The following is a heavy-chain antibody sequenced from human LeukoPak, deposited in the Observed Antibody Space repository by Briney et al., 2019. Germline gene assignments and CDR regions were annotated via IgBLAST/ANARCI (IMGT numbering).Heavy chain of an antibody. D-gene: IGHD5-18*01. Sequence: PSETLSLTCAVYGGSFSGYYWSWIRQPPGKGLEWIGEINHSGSTNYNPSLKSRVTISVDTSKNQFSLKLSSVTAADTAVYYCARETSGYSYGYYYYYYMDVWGKGTTFTVSS. CDR3: ARETSGYSYGYYYYYYMDV. V-gene: IGHV4-34*01. CDR2: INHSGST. J-gene: IGHJ6*03. CDR1: GGSFSGYY.